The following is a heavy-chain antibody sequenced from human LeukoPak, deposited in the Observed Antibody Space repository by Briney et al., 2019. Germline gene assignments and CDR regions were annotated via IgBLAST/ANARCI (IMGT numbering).Heavy chain of an antibody. V-gene: IGHV7-4-1*02. CDR3: ARSGGSGSYYARYYYYYMDV. Sequence: GASVKVSCKASGYTFTNFAMNWVRQASGQGLEWMGCINTNTGNATYAQGFTGRFVFSLDTSVSTAYLQISSLKAEDTAVYYCARSGGSGSYYARYYYYYMDVWGKRTTVTVSS. J-gene: IGHJ6*03. CDR2: INTNTGNA. CDR1: GYTFTNFA. D-gene: IGHD3-10*01.